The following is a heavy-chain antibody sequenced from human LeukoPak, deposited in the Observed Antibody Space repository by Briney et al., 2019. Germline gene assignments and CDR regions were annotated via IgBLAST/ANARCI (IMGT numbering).Heavy chain of an antibody. D-gene: IGHD3-22*01. CDR1: GGSISSFY. J-gene: IGHJ3*02. CDR3: ARGYYDSGGYYYVRGDAFDI. CDR2: IYYSGST. V-gene: IGHV4-59*01. Sequence: SETLSLTWTVSGGSISSFYGSWIRQPPGKGLEWVGYIYYSGSTNYNPSLKSRVTISVDTSKNQFSLKLSSVTAADTAVYYCARGYYDSGGYYYVRGDAFDIWGQGTMVTVSS.